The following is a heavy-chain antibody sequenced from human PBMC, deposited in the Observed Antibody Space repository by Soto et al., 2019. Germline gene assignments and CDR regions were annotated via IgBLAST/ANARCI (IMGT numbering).Heavy chain of an antibody. V-gene: IGHV5-51*01. CDR3: ARLPYSGYDSGDGFDI. D-gene: IGHD5-12*01. CDR1: VYRFTSYL. CDR2: IYPGDSDT. J-gene: IGHJ3*02. Sequence: EAQKISCKRRVYRFTSYLICSVRQMPEKSLEWMGIIYPGDSDTRYSPSFQGQVTISADKSISTAYLQWSSLKASDTAMYYCARLPYSGYDSGDGFDIWGQGTMVTVSS.